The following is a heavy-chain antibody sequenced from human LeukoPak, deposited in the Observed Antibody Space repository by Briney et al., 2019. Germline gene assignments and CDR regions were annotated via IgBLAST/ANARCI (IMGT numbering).Heavy chain of an antibody. D-gene: IGHD3-22*01. V-gene: IGHV1-18*01. CDR1: GYTFTSYG. J-gene: IGHJ5*02. Sequence: ASVKVSCKASGYTFTSYGISWVRQAPGQGLEWMGWISAYNGNTNYAQKLQGRVTMTTDTSTSTAYMELRSLRSDDTAVYYCARGRYYDSSGYYPDNWFDPWGQGTLVTVSS. CDR2: ISAYNGNT. CDR3: ARGRYYDSSGYYPDNWFDP.